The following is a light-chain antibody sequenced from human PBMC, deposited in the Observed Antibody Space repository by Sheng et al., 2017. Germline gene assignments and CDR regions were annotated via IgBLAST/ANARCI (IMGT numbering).Light chain of an antibody. CDR1: QSVSSN. CDR3: QQYGTSPPIT. Sequence: EIVMTQSPATLSVSPGERATLSCRASQSVSSNLAWYQQKPGQAPRLLIYDASTRATGIPDRFSGSGSGTDFTLTISGLEPEDFAVYYCQQYGTSPPITFGGGTKVEI. V-gene: IGKV3-20*01. CDR2: DAS. J-gene: IGKJ4*01.